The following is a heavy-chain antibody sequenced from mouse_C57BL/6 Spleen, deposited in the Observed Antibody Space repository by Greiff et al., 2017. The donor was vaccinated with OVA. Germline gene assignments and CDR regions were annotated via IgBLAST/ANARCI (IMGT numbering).Heavy chain of an antibody. CDR1: GFTFSDYG. V-gene: IGHV5-17*01. J-gene: IGHJ1*03. D-gene: IGHD1-1*01. CDR3: ARNYYGSSRYFDV. Sequence: EVQGVESGGGLVKPGGSLKLSCAASGFTFSDYGMHWVRQAPEKGLEWVAYISSGSSTIYYADTVKGRFTISRDNAKNTQFLQMTSLRSEDTAMYYGARNYYGSSRYFDVWGTGTTVTVSS. CDR2: ISSGSSTI.